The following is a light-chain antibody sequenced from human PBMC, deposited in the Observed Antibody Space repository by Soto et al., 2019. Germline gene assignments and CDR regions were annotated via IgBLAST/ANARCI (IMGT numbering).Light chain of an antibody. CDR2: LNNDGSH. CDR1: SGHSTYA. J-gene: IGLJ2*01. Sequence: QLVLTQPPSASASLGASVKLTCTLSSGHSTYAIAWHQKQPEKGPLYLMDLNNDGSHTKGDGIPDRFSGSSSGAERYLIISSLQSEDESSYYCHTWGNGFQVFCSGTKLTL. V-gene: IGLV4-69*01. CDR3: HTWGNGFQV.